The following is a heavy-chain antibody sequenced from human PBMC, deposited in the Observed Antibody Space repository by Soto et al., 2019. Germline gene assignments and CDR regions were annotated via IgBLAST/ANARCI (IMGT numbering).Heavy chain of an antibody. CDR3: AKDFLPAAAN. CDR1: GFTFSSYG. CDR2: ISYDGSNK. V-gene: IGHV3-30*18. Sequence: QVQLVESGGGVVQPGRSLRLSCAASGFTFSSYGMHWVRQAPGKGLEWVAVISYDGSNKYYADSVKGRFTISRDNSKNTLYLQMNSLRAEDTAVYYCAKDFLPAAANWGQGTLVTVSS. J-gene: IGHJ4*02. D-gene: IGHD6-13*01.